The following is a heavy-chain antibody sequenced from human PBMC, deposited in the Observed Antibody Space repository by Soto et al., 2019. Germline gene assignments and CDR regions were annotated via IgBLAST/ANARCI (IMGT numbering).Heavy chain of an antibody. Sequence: GESLKISCKGSGYSFTSYWIGWVRQVPGKGLEWMGIIYPGDSDTRYSPSFQGQVTISADKSISTAYLQWSSLKASDTAMYYCARRRRIAAADYYFDYWGQGTLVTVSS. CDR1: GYSFTSYW. J-gene: IGHJ4*02. D-gene: IGHD6-13*01. CDR3: ARRRRIAAADYYFDY. CDR2: IYPGDSDT. V-gene: IGHV5-51*01.